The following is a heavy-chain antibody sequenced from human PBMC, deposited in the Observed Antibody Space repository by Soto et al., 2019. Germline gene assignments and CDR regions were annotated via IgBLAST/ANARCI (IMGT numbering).Heavy chain of an antibody. D-gene: IGHD3-3*01. V-gene: IGHV3-30-3*01. CDR2: ISYDGSNK. Sequence: QVQLVKSGGGVVQPGRSLRLSCAASGFTFSSYAMHWVRQAPGKGLEWVAVISYDGSNKYYADSVKGRFTISRDNSKNTLYLQMNSLRAEDTAVYYCARGGYDFWSGPNPDAFDIWGQGTMVTVSS. J-gene: IGHJ3*02. CDR1: GFTFSSYA. CDR3: ARGGYDFWSGPNPDAFDI.